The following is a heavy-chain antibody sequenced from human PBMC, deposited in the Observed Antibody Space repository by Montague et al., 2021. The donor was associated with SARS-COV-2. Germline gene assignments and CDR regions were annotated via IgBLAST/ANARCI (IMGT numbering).Heavy chain of an antibody. D-gene: IGHD3-10*01. CDR2: IYTTGRT. CDR3: ASERAYDYGSGTYPGGFDI. V-gene: IGHV4-61*02. Sequence: TLSLTCTVPGGSISSGSYYWSWIRQPAGKGLEWIGRIYTTGRTNYNPSLKSRVTISVGTSKNQFSLKLSSVTAADTAAYYCASERAYDYGSGTYPGGFDIWGQGTMVTVSS. J-gene: IGHJ3*02. CDR1: GGSISSGSYY.